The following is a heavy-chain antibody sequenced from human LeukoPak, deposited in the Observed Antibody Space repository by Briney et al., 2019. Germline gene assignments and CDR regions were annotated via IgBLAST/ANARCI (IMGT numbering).Heavy chain of an antibody. Sequence: GGSLRLSCAASGFTFSSYWMNWVRQAPGKGLEWVANINQDGSAQNYVDSVKGRFTFSRDNSKSTLYLQMNNLRDEDTAVYYCAKHWSYCSTTSCFFNYYYYYMDVWGKGTTVTVSS. V-gene: IGHV3-7*03. J-gene: IGHJ6*03. CDR3: AKHWSYCSTTSCFFNYYYYYMDV. CDR2: INQDGSAQ. CDR1: GFTFSSYW. D-gene: IGHD2-2*01.